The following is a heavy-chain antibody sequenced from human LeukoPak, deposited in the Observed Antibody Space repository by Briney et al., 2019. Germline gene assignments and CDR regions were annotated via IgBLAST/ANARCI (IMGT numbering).Heavy chain of an antibody. CDR3: ATWAGTKYSSGWHPPLDY. D-gene: IGHD6-19*01. CDR1: GDSISSYY. J-gene: IGHJ4*02. CDR2: INYSGST. Sequence: SETLSLTCTGSGDSISSYYWSWIRQPPGKGLEWIEYINYSGSTNYNPSLKSRVTISVDTSKNHFSLKLTSVTAADTAIYYCATWAGTKYSSGWHPPLDYWGPGILVIVSS. V-gene: IGHV4-59*08.